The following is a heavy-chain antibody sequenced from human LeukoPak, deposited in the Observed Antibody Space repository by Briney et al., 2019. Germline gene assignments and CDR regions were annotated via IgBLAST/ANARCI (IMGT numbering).Heavy chain of an antibody. Sequence: ASVKVSCKASGYTFTSYDINWVRQATGQGLEWMGWMNPNSGNTGYAQKFQGRVTITRNTSISTAYMELSSLRSKDTAVYYCARVVRGNQLLSRRYYSDYWGQGTLVTVSS. J-gene: IGHJ4*02. CDR3: ARVVRGNQLLSRRYYSDY. V-gene: IGHV1-8*03. CDR2: MNPNSGNT. CDR1: GYTFTSYD. D-gene: IGHD2-2*01.